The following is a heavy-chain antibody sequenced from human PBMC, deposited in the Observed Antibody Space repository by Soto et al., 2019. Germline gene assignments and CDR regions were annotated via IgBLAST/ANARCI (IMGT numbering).Heavy chain of an antibody. CDR2: ISSNGGST. Sequence: GGSLRLSCAASGFTFSSYAMHWVRQAPGKGLEYVSAISSNGGSTYYANSVKGRFTISRDNSKNTLYLQMGSLRAEDMAVYYCARGVPNLIQLWSRSSFYFDYWGQGTLVTVSS. V-gene: IGHV3-64*01. J-gene: IGHJ4*02. CDR1: GFTFSSYA. D-gene: IGHD5-18*01. CDR3: ARGVPNLIQLWSRSSFYFDY.